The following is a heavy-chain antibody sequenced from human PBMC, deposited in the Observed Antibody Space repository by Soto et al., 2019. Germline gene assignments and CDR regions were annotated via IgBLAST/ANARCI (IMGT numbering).Heavy chain of an antibody. J-gene: IGHJ4*02. CDR3: TRDFTWSEVY. V-gene: IGHV3-48*02. CDR2: ISASSSSI. Sequence: GGSLRLSFAASGFTYSNYAMNWVRQAPEKGLEWVAYISASSSSIYYADSVKGRFTISRDNAKNSLYLQMNSLRDEDTAVDYCTRDFTWSEVYWGQGVQVTVAS. CDR1: GFTYSNYA. D-gene: IGHD2-8*01.